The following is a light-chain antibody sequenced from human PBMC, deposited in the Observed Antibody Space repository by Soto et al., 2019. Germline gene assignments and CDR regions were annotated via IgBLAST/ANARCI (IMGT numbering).Light chain of an antibody. CDR1: QSISSY. J-gene: IGKJ1*01. CDR2: AAS. V-gene: IGKV1-39*01. CDR3: QQSYSTPRT. Sequence: DIHMTHSPSSLSSSVLDRLSMTCRASQSISSYLNWYQQKPGKAPKLLIYAASSLQSGVPSRFSGSVSGTDFTLTISSLQPEDFATYYCQQSYSTPRTFGQGTKVDIK.